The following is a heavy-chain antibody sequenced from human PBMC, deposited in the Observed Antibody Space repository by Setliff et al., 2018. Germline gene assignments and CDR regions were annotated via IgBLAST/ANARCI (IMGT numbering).Heavy chain of an antibody. V-gene: IGHV1-2*06. CDR1: GYTFTDYY. D-gene: IGHD3-3*01. CDR2: INPDSGGT. J-gene: IGHJ3*02. CDR3: FWSGPSSDAFDI. Sequence: ASVKVSCKASGYTFTDYYIHWVRQAPGQGLEWMGRINPDSGGTNYAQKFQGRVTMTRDTSITAAYMELSRLRSDGSAVYYDFWSGPSSDAFDIWGQGTMVTVSS.